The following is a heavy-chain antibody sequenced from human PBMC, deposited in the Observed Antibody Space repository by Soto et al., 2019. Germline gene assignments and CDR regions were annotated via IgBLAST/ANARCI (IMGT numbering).Heavy chain of an antibody. D-gene: IGHD3-16*01. V-gene: IGHV4-39*01. CDR2: FHYSGST. CDR3: ARGFGRSHFDY. J-gene: IGHJ4*02. Sequence: PSETLSLTCTVSCGSISSRDSYWGWIRQPPGKGLEWIGSFHYSGSTYYNPSLKSRVTISVDTSKNQLSLRVTSVTAADTAVYYCARGFGRSHFDYWGQGTLVTVSS. CDR1: CGSISSRDSY.